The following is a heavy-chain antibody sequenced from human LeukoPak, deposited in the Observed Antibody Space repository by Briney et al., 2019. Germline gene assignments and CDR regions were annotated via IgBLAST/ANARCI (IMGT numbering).Heavy chain of an antibody. CDR3: ARGPPYYDILTGYSDPFDY. CDR2: IYYSGST. J-gene: IGHJ4*02. Sequence: SETLSLTCTVSGGSISSSSYYWGWLRQPPGKGLEWIGYIYYSGSTNYNPSLKSRVTISVDTSKNQFSLKLSSVTAADTAVYYCARGPPYYDILTGYSDPFDYWGQGTLVTVSS. D-gene: IGHD3-9*01. CDR1: GGSISSSSYY. V-gene: IGHV4-61*05.